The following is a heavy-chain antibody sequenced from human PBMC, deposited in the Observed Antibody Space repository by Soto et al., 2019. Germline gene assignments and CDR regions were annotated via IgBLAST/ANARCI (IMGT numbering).Heavy chain of an antibody. V-gene: IGHV3-23*01. CDR1: GFTFSSYA. Sequence: VGSLRLSCAASGFTFSSYAMSWVRQAPGKGLEWVSAISGSGGSTYYADSVKGRFTISRDDATNSLYLQMTSLRDEDTAVYYCARDLGYCSGGSCRRNPYFYYRGQGTLVTVSS. D-gene: IGHD2-15*01. CDR2: ISGSGGST. CDR3: ARDLGYCSGGSCRRNPYFYY. J-gene: IGHJ4*02.